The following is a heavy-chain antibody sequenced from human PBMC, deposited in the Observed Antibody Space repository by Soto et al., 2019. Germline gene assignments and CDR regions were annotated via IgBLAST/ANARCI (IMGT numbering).Heavy chain of an antibody. Sequence: PTLVNPTQTLTLTCPFSGFSLSTSGVGVGWIRQPPGKALEWLALIYWDDDKRYSPSLKSRLTITKDTSKNQVVLTMTNMDPVDTATYYCAHSKIAVAGTSFDYWGQGTLVTVSS. J-gene: IGHJ4*02. CDR1: GFSLSTSGVG. V-gene: IGHV2-5*02. CDR2: IYWDDDK. D-gene: IGHD6-19*01. CDR3: AHSKIAVAGTSFDY.